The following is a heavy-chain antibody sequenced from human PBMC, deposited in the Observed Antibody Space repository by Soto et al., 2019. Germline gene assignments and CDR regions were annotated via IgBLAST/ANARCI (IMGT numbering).Heavy chain of an antibody. CDR3: VRVDAGMGVDY. D-gene: IGHD5-18*01. J-gene: IGHJ4*02. CDR2: IYSSGST. CDR1: GGSISSYY. V-gene: IGHV4-4*07. Sequence: SETLSLTCTVSGGSISSYYWSWTRQPAGKGLEWIGRIYSSGSTSYNPSLKSRVTMSVDTSKNQISLKLSSVTAADTAVYYCVRVDAGMGVDYWGQGTLVTVSS.